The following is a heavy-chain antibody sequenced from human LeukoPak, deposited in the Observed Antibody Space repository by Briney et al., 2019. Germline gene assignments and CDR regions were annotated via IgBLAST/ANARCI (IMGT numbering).Heavy chain of an antibody. D-gene: IGHD5-24*01. V-gene: IGHV1-69*04. CDR1: GGTFSSYA. CDR2: IIPILGIA. Sequence: SVKVSCKASGGTFSSYAISWVRQAPGQGLEWMGRIIPILGIANYAQKFQGRVTITADKSTSTAYMELSSLRSEDTAVYYCARGDGYNLDNYFDYWGQGTLVTVSS. CDR3: ARGDGYNLDNYFDY. J-gene: IGHJ4*02.